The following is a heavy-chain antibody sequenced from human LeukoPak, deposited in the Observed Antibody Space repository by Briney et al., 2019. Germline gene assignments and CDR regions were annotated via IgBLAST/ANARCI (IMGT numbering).Heavy chain of an antibody. D-gene: IGHD6-13*01. CDR3: ARSIAAAGTLGYYFDY. Sequence: SETLSLTCTVSGGSISSYYWSWIRQPPGKGLEWIGYIYYSGSTNYNPSLKSRVTISVDTSKNQFSLKLSSVTAADTAVYYCARSIAAAGTLGYYFDYWGQGTLVTVSS. V-gene: IGHV4-59*08. CDR1: GGSISSYY. J-gene: IGHJ4*02. CDR2: IYYSGST.